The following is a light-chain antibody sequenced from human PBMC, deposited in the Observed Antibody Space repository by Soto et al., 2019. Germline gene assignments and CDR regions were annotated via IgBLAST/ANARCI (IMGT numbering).Light chain of an antibody. Sequence: QSVLTQPPSASATPGQRVAISCSGSSSNIGSHTVNWYHQLPGTAPKLLIYSNDQRPSGVPDRFSGSKSGTSASLAISGLQSDDESDYFCATWDDTLNGVVFGGGTKLTVL. CDR2: SND. CDR1: SSNIGSHT. J-gene: IGLJ2*01. CDR3: ATWDDTLNGVV. V-gene: IGLV1-44*01.